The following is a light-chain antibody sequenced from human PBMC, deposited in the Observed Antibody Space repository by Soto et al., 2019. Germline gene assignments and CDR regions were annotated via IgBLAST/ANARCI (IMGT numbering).Light chain of an antibody. CDR1: GSDIGAHNY. J-gene: IGLJ1*01. Sequence: QSALTQPASVSGSPGQSITISCTGSGSDIGAHNYVSWYQQHPGKAPKLLIHGVTRRPSGVSSRFSASKSAYTASLTISGLQAEDEANYYCSSFTTSYFYVFGPGTKLTVL. V-gene: IGLV2-14*01. CDR3: SSFTTSYFYV. CDR2: GVT.